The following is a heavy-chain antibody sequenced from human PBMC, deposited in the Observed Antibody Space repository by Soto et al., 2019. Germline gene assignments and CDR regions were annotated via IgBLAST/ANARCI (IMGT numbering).Heavy chain of an antibody. CDR1: GFTFRTYW. V-gene: IGHV3-7*05. CDR3: ARDRSTSWYSYDYHGMDV. D-gene: IGHD5-18*01. J-gene: IGHJ6*02. Sequence: EVQLVESGGGLVQPGGSLRLSCGASGFTFRTYWLSWVRQVPGKGLEWVANINQDGSEKNYVDSVKGRFTISRDNAKNSLHLQMSSLRAEDTALYYCARDRSTSWYSYDYHGMDVWGQGTTVTVSS. CDR2: INQDGSEK.